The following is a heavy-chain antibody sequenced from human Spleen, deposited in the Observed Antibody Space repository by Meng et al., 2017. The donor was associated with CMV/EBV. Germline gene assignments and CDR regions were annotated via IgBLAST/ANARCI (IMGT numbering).Heavy chain of an antibody. Sequence: GGSLRLSCAASGFTFNTFGMHWVRQAPGKGLEWVSYISSSGSTIYYADSVKGRFTISRDNAKNSLYLQMNSLRAEDTAVYYCTRGLVEVPAAGDYYYFYGMDVWGQGTAVTVSS. V-gene: IGHV3-48*03. CDR1: GFTFNTFG. J-gene: IGHJ6*02. CDR2: ISSSGSTI. D-gene: IGHD2-2*01. CDR3: TRGLVEVPAAGDYYYFYGMDV.